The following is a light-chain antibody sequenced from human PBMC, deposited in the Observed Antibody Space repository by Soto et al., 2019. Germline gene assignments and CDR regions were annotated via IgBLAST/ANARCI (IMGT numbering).Light chain of an antibody. CDR1: SSDVGDYNF. CDR2: EVS. Sequence: QSALTQPASVSGSPGQSITISCTGTSSDVGDYNFVSWYQQLPGKAPKLMMYEVSHPPSGVSNRFSGSKSGNTASLTISGLLAEDEAHYYCSSHTTSSIWVFGGGTKLTVL. CDR3: SSHTTSSIWV. V-gene: IGLV2-14*03. J-gene: IGLJ3*02.